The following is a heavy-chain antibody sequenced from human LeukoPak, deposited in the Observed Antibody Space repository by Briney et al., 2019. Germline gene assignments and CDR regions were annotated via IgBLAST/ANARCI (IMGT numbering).Heavy chain of an antibody. CDR1: GFTFSSYA. D-gene: IGHD3-3*01. CDR2: ISGSGGST. CDR3: AKDRYYDFWSGSLPYDILTGPRWGYYYYGMDV. Sequence: GGSLRLSCAASGFTFSSYAMSWVRQAPGKGLEWVSAISGSGGSTYYADSVKGRFTISRDNSKNTLYLQMNSLRAEDTAVYYCAKDRYYDFWSGSLPYDILTGPRWGYYYYGMDVWGQGTTVTVSS. V-gene: IGHV3-23*01. J-gene: IGHJ6*02.